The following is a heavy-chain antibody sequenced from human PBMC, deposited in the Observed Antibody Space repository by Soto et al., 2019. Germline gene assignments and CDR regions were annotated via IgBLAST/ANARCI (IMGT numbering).Heavy chain of an antibody. D-gene: IGHD1-1*01. CDR3: ARGTNWNDPTAFDI. Sequence: ASVKVSCKTSGGTFSGFALSWVRQAPGQGLEWMGGIIPISGTANYAQKFQGRVTISADESTSTAYMELSSLRYEDTAVYFCARGTNWNDPTAFDIWGQGTMVTVSS. V-gene: IGHV1-69*13. CDR2: IIPISGTA. J-gene: IGHJ3*02. CDR1: GGTFSGFA.